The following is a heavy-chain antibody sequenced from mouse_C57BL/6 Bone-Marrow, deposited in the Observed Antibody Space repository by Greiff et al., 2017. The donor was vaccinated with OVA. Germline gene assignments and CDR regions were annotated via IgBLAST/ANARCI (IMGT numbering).Heavy chain of an antibody. CDR1: GYTFTSYW. D-gene: IGHD1-1*01. J-gene: IGHJ1*03. Sequence: QVQLQQPGAELVKPGASVKLSCKASGYTFTSYWMHWVKQRPGRGLEWIGRIDPNSGGTKYNEKFKSKATLTVDKPSSTAYMQLSSLTSEDSAVYYCAREGGNLLLRRGYFDVWGTGTTVTVSS. CDR3: AREGGNLLLRRGYFDV. CDR2: IDPNSGGT. V-gene: IGHV1-72*01.